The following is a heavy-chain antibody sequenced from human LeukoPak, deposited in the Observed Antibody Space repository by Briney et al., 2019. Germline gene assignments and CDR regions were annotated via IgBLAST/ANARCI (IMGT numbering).Heavy chain of an antibody. CDR3: ARSPSHSMYYYDSSGYSDY. V-gene: IGHV5-51*01. Sequence: GESLKISCKGSGYRFTTNWIGWVRQMPGKGLEWMGIIYPGDSDTRYSPSFQGQVTISADKSISTAYLQWSSLKASDTAMYYCARSPSHSMYYYDSSGYSDYWGQGTLVTVSS. D-gene: IGHD3-22*01. CDR1: GYRFTTNW. CDR2: IYPGDSDT. J-gene: IGHJ4*02.